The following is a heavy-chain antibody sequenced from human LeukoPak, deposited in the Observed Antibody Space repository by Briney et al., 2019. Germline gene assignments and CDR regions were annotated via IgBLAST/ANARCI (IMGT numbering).Heavy chain of an antibody. V-gene: IGHV1-2*02. CDR2: INPNSGGT. J-gene: IGHJ6*03. CDR1: GGTFSSYA. Sequence: ASVKVSCKASGGTFSSYAISWVRQAPGQGLEWMGWINPNSGGTNYAQKFQGRVTMTRDTSISTAYMELSRLRSDDTAVYYCARSSGYSYGYAHYYYYYMDVWGKGTTVTISS. D-gene: IGHD5-18*01. CDR3: ARSSGYSYGYAHYYYYYMDV.